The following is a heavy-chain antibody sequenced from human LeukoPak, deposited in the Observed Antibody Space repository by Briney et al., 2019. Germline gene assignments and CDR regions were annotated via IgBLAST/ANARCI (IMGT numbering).Heavy chain of an antibody. V-gene: IGHV3-7*01. CDR2: IKQDGGEK. Sequence: GGSLRLSCAASGFTISSDWMSWVRQAPGKGLEWVANIKQDGGEKYYVDSVKGRFTISRDNTKNSLYLQMNSLTAEDTAVYYCARDVGCSSTSCYNNYWGQGTLVTVSS. D-gene: IGHD2-2*02. CDR3: ARDVGCSSTSCYNNY. CDR1: GFTISSDW. J-gene: IGHJ4*02.